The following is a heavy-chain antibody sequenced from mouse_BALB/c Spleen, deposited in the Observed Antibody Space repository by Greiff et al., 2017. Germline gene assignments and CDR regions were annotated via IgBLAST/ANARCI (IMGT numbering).Heavy chain of an antibody. CDR3: TRDLGRNYYAMDY. D-gene: IGHD3-1*01. CDR2: ISSGGSYT. J-gene: IGHJ4*01. V-gene: IGHV5-6-4*01. CDR1: GFTFSSYT. Sequence: EVQGVESGGGLVKPGGSLKLSCAASGFTFSSYTMSWVRQTPEKRLEWVATISSGGSYTYYPDSVKGRFTISRDNAKNTLYLQMSSLKSEDTAMYYCTRDLGRNYYAMDYWGQGTSVTVSS.